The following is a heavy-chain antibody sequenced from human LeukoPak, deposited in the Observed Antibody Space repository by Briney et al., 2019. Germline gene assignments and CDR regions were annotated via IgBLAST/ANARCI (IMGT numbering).Heavy chain of an antibody. CDR3: VMVRGVSFDY. CDR2: ISSSGTTV. V-gene: IGHV3-48*02. D-gene: IGHD3-10*01. Sequence: GVSLRLSCAASGFSFSGYNMNWARQAPGKGLEWVSYISSSGTTVYYADSVKGRFTISRDNAKNSLYLQMNSLRDEDTAVYYCVMVRGVSFDYWGQGTLVTVSS. CDR1: GFSFSGYN. J-gene: IGHJ4*02.